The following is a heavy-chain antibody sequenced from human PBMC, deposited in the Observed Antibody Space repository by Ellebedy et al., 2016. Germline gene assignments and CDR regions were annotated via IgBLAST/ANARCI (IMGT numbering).Heavy chain of an antibody. CDR3: AKVAASGSRGHNYFDP. D-gene: IGHD3-10*01. J-gene: IGHJ5*02. CDR2: IYPSDSQT. CDR1: GFSFSGYY. V-gene: IGHV5-51*01. Sequence: GESLKISXKGSGFSFSGYYIAWVRQMPRKGLEWMGSIYPSDSQTRYSPSFQGQVTISVDKSISTAYLQWSTLKASDTAIYYCAKVAASGSRGHNYFDPWGQGTLVTVSS.